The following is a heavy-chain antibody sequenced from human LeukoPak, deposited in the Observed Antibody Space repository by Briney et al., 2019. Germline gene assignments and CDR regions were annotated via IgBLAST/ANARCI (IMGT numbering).Heavy chain of an antibody. D-gene: IGHD5-18*01. CDR2: INSDGSST. CDR3: ARIVRGYSYTGGIHFDY. Sequence: GGSLRLSCAASGFTFSSYWMHWVRQAPGKGLVWVSRINSDGSSTSYADSVKGRFTISRDNAKNTLYLQMNSLRAEDTAVYYCARIVRGYSYTGGIHFDYWGQGTLVTVSS. CDR1: GFTFSSYW. J-gene: IGHJ4*02. V-gene: IGHV3-74*01.